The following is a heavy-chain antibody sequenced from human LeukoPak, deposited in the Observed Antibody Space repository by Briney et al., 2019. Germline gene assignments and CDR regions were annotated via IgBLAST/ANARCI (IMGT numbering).Heavy chain of an antibody. D-gene: IGHD1-1*01. CDR3: ATWRTAKTGFDY. CDR2: IYYSGSP. J-gene: IGHJ4*02. CDR1: GGSISTYY. Sequence: SETLSLTCTVSGGSISTYYWGWIRQPPGKGLEWIGSIYYSGSPYYNPSLKSRVTISVDTSKNQFSLRLSSVTAADTAVYYCATWRTAKTGFDYWGQGTLVTVSS. V-gene: IGHV4-39*01.